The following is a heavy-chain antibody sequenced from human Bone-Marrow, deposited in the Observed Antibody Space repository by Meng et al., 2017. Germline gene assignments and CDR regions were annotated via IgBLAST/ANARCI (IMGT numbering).Heavy chain of an antibody. V-gene: IGHV1-46*01. CDR3: ARDPARNAIRLIRIAAAGTGAFDI. CDR1: GYTFTSYY. J-gene: IGHJ3*02. Sequence: ASVKVSCKASGYTFTSYYMHWVRQAPGQGLEWMGIINPSGGSTSYAQKFQGRVTMTRDTSTSTVYMELSSLRSEDTAVYYCARDPARNAIRLIRIAAAGTGAFDIWGQGTMVTVSS. CDR2: INPSGGST. D-gene: IGHD6-13*01.